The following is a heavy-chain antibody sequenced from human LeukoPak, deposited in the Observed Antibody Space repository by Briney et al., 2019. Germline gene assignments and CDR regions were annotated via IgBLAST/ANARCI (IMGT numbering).Heavy chain of an antibody. CDR1: GGSISSYY. J-gene: IGHJ3*02. CDR2: IYYSGST. CDR3: ARVLSSGWYRGAFDI. Sequence: PSETLSLTCTVSGGSISSYYWSWIRQPPGKGLEWIGYIYYSGSTNYNPSLKSRVTISVDTSKNQFSLKLSSVTAADTAVYYCARVLSSGWYRGAFDIWGQGTMVTVSS. V-gene: IGHV4-59*12. D-gene: IGHD6-19*01.